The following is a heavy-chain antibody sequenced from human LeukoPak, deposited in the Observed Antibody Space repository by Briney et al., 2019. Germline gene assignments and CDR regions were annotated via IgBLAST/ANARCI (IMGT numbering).Heavy chain of an antibody. CDR1: GYTFTSYG. CDR2: ISAYNGNT. Sequence: ASVKVSCKASGYTFTSYGISWVRQAPGQGLEWMGWISAYNGNTNYAQKLQGRVTMTTDTSTSTAYMELRSLRSDDTAVYYCARDWGRAPVYYDFWSGYQNWFDPWGQGTLVTVSS. CDR3: ARDWGRAPVYYDFWSGYQNWFDP. J-gene: IGHJ5*02. V-gene: IGHV1-18*01. D-gene: IGHD3-3*01.